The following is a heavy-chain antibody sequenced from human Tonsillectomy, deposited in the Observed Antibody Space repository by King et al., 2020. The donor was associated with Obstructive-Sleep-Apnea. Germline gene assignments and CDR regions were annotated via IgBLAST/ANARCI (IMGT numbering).Heavy chain of an antibody. J-gene: IGHJ5*02. CDR2: IYYSGST. Sequence: QLQESGPGLVKPSETLSLTCTVSGASISSSSYYWGWIRQPPGKGLEGIGNIYYSGSTYYNPSLKSRVTISVDTSKNQFSLKLRSVTAADTALYYCARVGDWGGYSNNWFDPWGQGTLVTVSS. CDR1: GASISSSSYY. V-gene: IGHV4-39*07. CDR3: ARVGDWGGYSNNWFDP. D-gene: IGHD3-3*01.